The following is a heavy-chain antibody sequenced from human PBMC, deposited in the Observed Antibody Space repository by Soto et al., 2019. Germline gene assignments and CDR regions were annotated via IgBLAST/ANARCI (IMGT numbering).Heavy chain of an antibody. CDR3: AKGSIEYSASVDN. V-gene: IGHV3-23*01. CDR1: GFSFSSYA. D-gene: IGHD5-12*01. CDR2: ISARSGSL. Sequence: EVQLLESGGGLVQPGGSLRLSCAASGFSFSSYAMVWVRQAPGKGLEWVSVISARSGSLYFADSVKGRFTISRDNSKNVLSLEMNSLRAEDTATYFWAKGSIEYSASVDNWGQGTLVVVSS. J-gene: IGHJ4*02.